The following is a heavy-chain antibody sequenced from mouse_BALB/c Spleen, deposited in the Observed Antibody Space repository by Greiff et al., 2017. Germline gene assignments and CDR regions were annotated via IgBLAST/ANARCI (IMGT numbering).Heavy chain of an antibody. D-gene: IGHD1-1*01. CDR1: GYTFTSYW. Sequence: DLVKPGASVKLSCKASGYTFTSYWINWIKQRPGQGLEWIGRIAPGSGSTYYNEMFKGKATLTVDTSSSTAYIQLSSLSSEDSAVYFCARSGVYVYYYYFDYWGQGTTLTVSS. V-gene: IGHV1S41*01. J-gene: IGHJ2*01. CDR2: IAPGSGST. CDR3: ARSGVYVYYYYFDY.